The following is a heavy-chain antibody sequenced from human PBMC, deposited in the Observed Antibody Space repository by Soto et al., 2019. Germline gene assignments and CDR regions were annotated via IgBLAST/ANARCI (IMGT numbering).Heavy chain of an antibody. V-gene: IGHV1-69*02. CDR1: GGTFSSYT. Sequence: QVQLVQSGAEVKKPGSSVKVSCKASGGTFSSYTISWVRQAPGQGLEWMGRIIPILGIANYAQKFQGRVTITADKSTRTAYTELSSLRSEDTAVYYCARASGYCSSTSCYGYMDVWGKGNTVTVSS. J-gene: IGHJ6*03. CDR3: ARASGYCSSTSCYGYMDV. CDR2: IIPILGIA. D-gene: IGHD2-2*01.